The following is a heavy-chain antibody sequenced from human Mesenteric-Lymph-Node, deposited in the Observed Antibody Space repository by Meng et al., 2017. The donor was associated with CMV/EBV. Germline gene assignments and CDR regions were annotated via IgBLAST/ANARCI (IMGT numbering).Heavy chain of an antibody. CDR2: VHYSGGT. D-gene: IGHD6-19*01. J-gene: IGHJ4*02. CDR1: GGSMNNYY. V-gene: IGHV4-59*01. CDR3: ARDLRSSGWYKSSYFDY. Sequence: GSLRLSCTVSGGSMNNYYWSWIRQPPGGGLEWLGYVHYSGGTNYTPSLMSRVTISADMSKNQFSLKLSSVTAADTAVYYCARDLRSSGWYKSSYFDYWGQGTLVTVSS.